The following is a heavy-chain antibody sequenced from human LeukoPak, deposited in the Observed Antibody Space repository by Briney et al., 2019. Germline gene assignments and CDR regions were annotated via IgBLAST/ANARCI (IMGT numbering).Heavy chain of an antibody. J-gene: IGHJ3*02. Sequence: SETLSLTCAVYGGSSSGYYWSWIRQPPGKGLEWIGEINHSGSTNYNPSLKSRITISLDTSKNQFSLQFDSVTAADTAVYFCARGLSDAFDIWGQGTMVTVSS. V-gene: IGHV4-34*01. CDR1: GGSSSGYY. CDR3: ARGLSDAFDI. CDR2: INHSGST.